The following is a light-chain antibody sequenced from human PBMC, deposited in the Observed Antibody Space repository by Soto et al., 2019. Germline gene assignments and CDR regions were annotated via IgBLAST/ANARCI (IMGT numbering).Light chain of an antibody. J-gene: IGKJ1*01. CDR2: RAS. CDR3: QQYHYWWT. CDR1: QSVSSN. V-gene: IGKV3-15*01. Sequence: EIVMTQSPATLSASPGDRATLSCRASQSVSSNLAWYQQKPGQAPRLLIYRASTRATGIPVRLSGSGSGTEFTLSISSLQSEDVAVYYCQQYHYWWTFGQGTKVEI.